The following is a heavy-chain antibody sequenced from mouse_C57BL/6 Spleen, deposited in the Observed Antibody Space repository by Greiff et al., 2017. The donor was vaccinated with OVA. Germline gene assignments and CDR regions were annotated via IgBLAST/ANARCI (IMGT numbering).Heavy chain of an antibody. V-gene: IGHV1-26*01. Sequence: EVQLQQSGPELVKPGASVKISCKASGYTFTDYYMNWVKQSPGKSLEWIGDINPNNGGTSYNQKFKGKATLTVDKSSSTAYMELRSLTSEDSAVYYCARGGDYDGDWYFDVWGTGTTVTVSS. CDR3: ARGGDYDGDWYFDV. CDR2: INPNNGGT. CDR1: GYTFTDYY. J-gene: IGHJ1*03. D-gene: IGHD2-4*01.